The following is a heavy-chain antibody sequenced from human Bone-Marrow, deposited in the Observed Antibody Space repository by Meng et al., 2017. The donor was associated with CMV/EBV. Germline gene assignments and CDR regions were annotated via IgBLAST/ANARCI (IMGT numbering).Heavy chain of an antibody. V-gene: IGHV3-23*01. Sequence: GESLKIACAAFGFTFSSYRMNWVRQAPGKGLEWVSAISASGSSTYYADSVKGRFTISRDNSKNTLYLQMNSLRAEDTAVYYCAKESSWYLERGGYYYGMDVWGQGTTVTVSS. CDR1: GFTFSSYR. CDR3: AKESSWYLERGGYYYGMDV. CDR2: ISASGSST. D-gene: IGHD6-13*01. J-gene: IGHJ6*02.